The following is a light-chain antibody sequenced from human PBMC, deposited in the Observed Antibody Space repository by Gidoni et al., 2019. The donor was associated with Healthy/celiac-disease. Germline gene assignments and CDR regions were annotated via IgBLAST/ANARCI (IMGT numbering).Light chain of an antibody. CDR2: QDS. V-gene: IGLV3-1*01. Sequence: SYELTQPPSVSVSPGQTASITCSGDKLGDKYACWYQQKPGQSPVLVIYQDSKRPSGIPERFSGSNSGNTATLTISGTQAMDEXDYYCQAWDSSTVVXGGGXXLTVX. J-gene: IGLJ2*01. CDR3: QAWDSSTVV. CDR1: KLGDKY.